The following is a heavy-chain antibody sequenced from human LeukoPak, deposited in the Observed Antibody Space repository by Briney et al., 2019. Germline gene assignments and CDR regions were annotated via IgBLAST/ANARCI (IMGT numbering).Heavy chain of an antibody. CDR2: IHYTGMS. CDR3: AKLLPNTLPGLPYYYHCLDV. CDR1: SGSMTTYY. D-gene: IGHD2/OR15-2a*01. J-gene: IGHJ6*03. V-gene: IGHV4-59*01. Sequence: PSETLSLTCTVSSGSMTTYYWSWLRQPSGRGLEWIGYIHYTGMSNYNPSLRGRVVRSLDTSRNQFSLRLTSVTAADTAVYYCAKLLPNTLPGLPYYYHCLDVWGKGTTVTVSS.